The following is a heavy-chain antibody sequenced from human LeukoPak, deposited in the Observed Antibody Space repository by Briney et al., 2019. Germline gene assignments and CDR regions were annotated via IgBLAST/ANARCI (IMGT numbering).Heavy chain of an antibody. CDR3: AKECRYYDSSGYYYEGAFDI. Sequence: GGSLRLSCVASGFTFSRYAMSWVRQAPGKGLEWVSGITGSGETTFYADSAKGRFTISRDNSKNTLYLQMNSLRAEDTAVYYCAKECRYYDSSGYYYEGAFDIWGQGTMVTVSS. D-gene: IGHD3-22*01. CDR1: GFTFSRYA. CDR2: ITGSGETT. V-gene: IGHV3-23*01. J-gene: IGHJ3*02.